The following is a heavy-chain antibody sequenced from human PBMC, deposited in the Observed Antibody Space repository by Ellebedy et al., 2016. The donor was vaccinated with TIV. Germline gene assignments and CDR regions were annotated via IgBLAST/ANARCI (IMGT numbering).Heavy chain of an antibody. CDR2: ISAGGGST. CDR1: GFTFQTYV. Sequence: GGSLRLSXEASGFTFQTYVMNWVRQAPGKGLEWVSGISAGGGSTYYADSVKGRFTISRDNAKNSLYLQMNSLRADDTAVYYCANSQVGAYLGYWGQGTLVTVSS. J-gene: IGHJ4*02. V-gene: IGHV3-23*01. CDR3: ANSQVGAYLGY. D-gene: IGHD3-3*02.